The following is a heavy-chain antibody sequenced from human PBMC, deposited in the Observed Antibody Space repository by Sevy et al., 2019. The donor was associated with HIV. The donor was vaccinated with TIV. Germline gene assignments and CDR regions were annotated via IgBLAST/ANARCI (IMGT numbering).Heavy chain of an antibody. CDR3: ARAAGWFDA. CDR2: ISTSTSTTTI. CDR1: GFTFNDYN. V-gene: IGHV3-11*01. Sequence: GGSLRLSCAASGFTFNDYNLSWIRQAPGKGLEWVSYISTSTSTTTIYYADSVKGRFTISRHNAKNSIYLQMNSLRVDDTAVYYCARAAGWFDAWGQGTLVTVSS. J-gene: IGHJ5*02.